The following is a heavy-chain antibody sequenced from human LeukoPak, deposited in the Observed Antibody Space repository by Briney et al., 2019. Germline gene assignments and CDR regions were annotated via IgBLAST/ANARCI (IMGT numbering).Heavy chain of an antibody. V-gene: IGHV4-59*01. CDR3: ARTGRRSSWPLDY. CDR1: DGAISSYD. D-gene: IGHD6-13*01. CDR2: IYYSGST. J-gene: IGHJ4*02. Sequence: SGPLSPTGTVTDGAISSYDWSWIRKPPGKGLKWIGYIYYSGSTNYNPSLKSRVTISVDTSKNQFSLKLSSVTAADTAVYYCARTGRRSSWPLDYWGQGTLVTVSS.